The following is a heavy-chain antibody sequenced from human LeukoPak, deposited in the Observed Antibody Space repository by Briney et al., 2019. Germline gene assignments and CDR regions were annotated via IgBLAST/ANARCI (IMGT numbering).Heavy chain of an antibody. J-gene: IGHJ4*02. CDR3: AKGRSEMATITVFDY. CDR2: ISGSGGST. V-gene: IGHV3-23*01. CDR1: GFTFSSYA. Sequence: GGSLRLSCAASGFTFSSYAMSWVRQAPGKGLEWVSAISGSGGSTYYADSVKGRFTISRDNSKNTLYLQMNSLRAKDTAVYYCAKGRSEMATITVFDYWGQGTLVTVSS. D-gene: IGHD5-24*01.